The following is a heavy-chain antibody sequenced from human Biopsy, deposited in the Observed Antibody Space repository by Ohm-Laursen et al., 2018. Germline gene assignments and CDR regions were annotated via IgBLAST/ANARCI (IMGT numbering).Heavy chain of an antibody. Sequence: SETLSLTCIVSGGSISSYQWTWIRQPPGRGLEWIGYIYYSGSTNYNPSLKSRVTISVDTSKNQFSLRLNPVTAADTAVYYCARATNSTGWPYYYFYGMDVWGQGTTVTVSS. CDR3: ARATNSTGWPYYYFYGMDV. CDR1: GGSISSYQ. D-gene: IGHD2/OR15-2a*01. CDR2: IYYSGST. J-gene: IGHJ6*02. V-gene: IGHV4-59*01.